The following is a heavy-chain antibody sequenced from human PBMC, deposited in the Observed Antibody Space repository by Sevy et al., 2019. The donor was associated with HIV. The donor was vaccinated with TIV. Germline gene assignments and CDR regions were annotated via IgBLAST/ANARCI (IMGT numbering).Heavy chain of an antibody. J-gene: IGHJ6*02. D-gene: IGHD1-26*01. CDR3: AKGETGSYYYYYYGMDV. CDR2: IRYDGSNK. CDR1: GFTFSSYG. V-gene: IGHV3-30*02. Sequence: GGSLRLSCAASGFTFSSYGMHWVRQAPGKGLEWVAFIRYDGSNKYYADSVKGRFTISRDDSKNTLYLQMNSLRAEDTAVYYCAKGETGSYYYYYYGMDVWGQGTTVTVSS.